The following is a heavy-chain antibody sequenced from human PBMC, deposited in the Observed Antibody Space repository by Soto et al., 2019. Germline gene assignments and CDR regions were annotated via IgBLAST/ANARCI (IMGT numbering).Heavy chain of an antibody. J-gene: IGHJ3*02. D-gene: IGHD4-17*01. CDR2: INPNSGGT. CDR3: AREAGTVTTDAFDI. Sequence: ASVKVSCKASGYTFTGYYMHWVRQAPGQGLEWMGWINPNSGGTNYAQKFQGWVTMTRDTSISTAYMELSRLRSDDTAVYYCAREAGTVTTDAFDIWGQGTMVTVSS. V-gene: IGHV1-2*04. CDR1: GYTFTGYY.